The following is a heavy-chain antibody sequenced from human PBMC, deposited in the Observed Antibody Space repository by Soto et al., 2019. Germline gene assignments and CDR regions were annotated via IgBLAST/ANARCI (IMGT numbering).Heavy chain of an antibody. V-gene: IGHV4-38-2*01. Sequence: SETLSLTCAVSGYSISSGCYWGWLRQPPGEGVEWIGSFYHGGSTYYNHSLNSRVTLSIDMTNNHVSLILNTVTAADTAVYYCARVGPWVPYYYDSSPYTFENWFDPWGQGTLVTVSS. CDR1: GYSISSGCY. J-gene: IGHJ5*02. CDR3: ARVGPWVPYYYDSSPYTFENWFDP. D-gene: IGHD3-22*01. CDR2: FYHGGST.